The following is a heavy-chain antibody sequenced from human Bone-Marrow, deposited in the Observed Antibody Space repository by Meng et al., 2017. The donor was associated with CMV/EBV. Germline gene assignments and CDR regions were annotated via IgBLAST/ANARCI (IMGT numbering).Heavy chain of an antibody. Sequence: SETLSLTCTVSGGSISSYYWSWIRQPPGKGLEWIGYIYYSGSTNYNPSLKSRVTISVDTSKNQFSLKLSSVTAADTAVYYCARGRRIVKIITGTSPNWYFDLWGRGTLVTVSS. V-gene: IGHV4-59*12. CDR2: IYYSGST. CDR1: GGSISSYY. D-gene: IGHD1-7*01. CDR3: ARGRRIVKIITGTSPNWYFDL. J-gene: IGHJ2*01.